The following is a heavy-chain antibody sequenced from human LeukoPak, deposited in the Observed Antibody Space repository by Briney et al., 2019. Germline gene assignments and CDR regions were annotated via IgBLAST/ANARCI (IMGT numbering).Heavy chain of an antibody. CDR1: GFIFNNYG. V-gene: IGHV3-23*01. D-gene: IGHD3-22*01. Sequence: GSLRLSCSAPGFIFNNYGLMWVRQAPGKGLEWVSAISNDGGGTTYADFVKGRFTISRDNSKNTLSLQMNSLRPEDTALYYCAKGNSGYFADLWGQGTVVTVSS. CDR2: ISNDGGGT. CDR3: AKGNSGYFADL. J-gene: IGHJ5*02.